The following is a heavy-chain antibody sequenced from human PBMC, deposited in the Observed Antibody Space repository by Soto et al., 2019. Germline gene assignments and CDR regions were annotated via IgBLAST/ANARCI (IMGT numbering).Heavy chain of an antibody. V-gene: IGHV3-23*01. D-gene: IGHD3-10*01. Sequence: GGSLRLSCAASGFTFSSYAMSWVRQAPGKGLEWVSAISGSGGSTYYADSVKGRFTISRDNSKNTLYLQMNSLRAEDTAVYYCAKDPSITMVRGIGYFDYWGQGTLVTVSS. CDR2: ISGSGGST. J-gene: IGHJ4*02. CDR3: AKDPSITMVRGIGYFDY. CDR1: GFTFSSYA.